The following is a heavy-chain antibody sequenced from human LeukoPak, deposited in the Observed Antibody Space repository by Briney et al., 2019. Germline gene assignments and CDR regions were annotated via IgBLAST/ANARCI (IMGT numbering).Heavy chain of an antibody. CDR2: IYTSGST. V-gene: IGHV4-4*07. D-gene: IGHD3-10*01. CDR1: GGSISSYY. J-gene: IGHJ4*02. Sequence: PSETLSLTCTVSGGSISSYYWSWIRQPAGKGLGWIGRIYTSGSTNYNPSLKSRVTMSVDTSKNQFSLKLSSVTAADTAVYYCARDLAYGSGMGYFDYWGQGTLVTVSS. CDR3: ARDLAYGSGMGYFDY.